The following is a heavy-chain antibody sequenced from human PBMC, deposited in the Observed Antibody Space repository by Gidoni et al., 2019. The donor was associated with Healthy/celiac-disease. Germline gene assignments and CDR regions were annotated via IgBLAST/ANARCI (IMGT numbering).Heavy chain of an antibody. J-gene: IGHJ4*02. D-gene: IGHD6-13*01. Sequence: EGQLVESGGGLVQPGGSLRLSCADSGFTFSSYDMHWVRQATGQGLEWFSAIGTAGDTYYPGSVKGRFTISRENAKNSLYLQMHSLRAGDTAVYYCARDGEQQLAFDYWGQGTLVTVSS. CDR3: ARDGEQQLAFDY. CDR2: IGTAGDT. CDR1: GFTFSSYD. V-gene: IGHV3-13*01.